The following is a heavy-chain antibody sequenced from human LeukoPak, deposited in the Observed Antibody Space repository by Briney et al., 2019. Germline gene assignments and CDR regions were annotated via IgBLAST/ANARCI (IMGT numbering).Heavy chain of an antibody. Sequence: PSETLSLTCTVSGGSITNGSYYWSWIRQPAGKGLEWIGRIYTSESTNYNPSLNPSLKSRVTISVDTSKNQFSLKLSSVTAADTAVYYCATYSDTYPYYFDYWGQGTLVTVSS. D-gene: IGHD3-22*01. J-gene: IGHJ4*02. CDR2: IYTSEST. V-gene: IGHV4-61*02. CDR1: GGSITNGSYY. CDR3: ATYSDTYPYYFDY.